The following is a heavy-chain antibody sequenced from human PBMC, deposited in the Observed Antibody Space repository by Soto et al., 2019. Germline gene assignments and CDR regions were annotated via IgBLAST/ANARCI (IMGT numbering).Heavy chain of an antibody. CDR3: ASGIQLWLRRINNGYSG. D-gene: IGHD5-18*01. CDR1: GYTFTSYG. CDR2: ISAYNGNT. V-gene: IGHV1-18*01. Sequence: ASVKVSCKASGYTFTSYGISWVRQAPGQGLEWMGWISAYNGNTNYAQKFQGRVTMTTDTSTSTAYMELRSLRSDDTAVYFCASGIQLWLRRINNGYSGWGQGALVTVSS. J-gene: IGHJ4*02.